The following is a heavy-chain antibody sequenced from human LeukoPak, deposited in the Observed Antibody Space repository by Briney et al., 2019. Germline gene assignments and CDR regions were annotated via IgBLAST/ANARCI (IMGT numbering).Heavy chain of an antibody. J-gene: IGHJ4*02. V-gene: IGHV1-2*02. D-gene: IGHD2-2*02. Sequence: ASVKVSCKASGYTFTGYYMHWVRQAPGQGLEWMGWINPNSGGTNYAQKFQGRVTMTRDTSIGTAYMELSRLRSDDTAVYYCARDVPTGYQLLYRNLDYWGQGTLVTVSS. CDR2: INPNSGGT. CDR1: GYTFTGYY. CDR3: ARDVPTGYQLLYRNLDY.